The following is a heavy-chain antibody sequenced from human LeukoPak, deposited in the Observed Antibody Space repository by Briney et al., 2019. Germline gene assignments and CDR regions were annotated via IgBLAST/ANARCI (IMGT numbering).Heavy chain of an antibody. Sequence: GTLRLSCAASGFTFSSYGMSWVRQPPGKGLEWIGYIYNSGSTNYNPSLKSRVTISLDTSRSQFSLKLTSVTAADTALYYCASEYCTSSTCRFDSWGQGTLVTVSS. CDR1: GFTFSSYG. J-gene: IGHJ4*02. D-gene: IGHD2-2*01. CDR2: IYNSGST. V-gene: IGHV4-59*01. CDR3: ASEYCTSSTCRFDS.